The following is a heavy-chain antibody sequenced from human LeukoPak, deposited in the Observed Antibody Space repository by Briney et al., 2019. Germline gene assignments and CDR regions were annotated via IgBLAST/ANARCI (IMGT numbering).Heavy chain of an antibody. CDR1: GYRFTNNW. V-gene: IGHV5-51*01. D-gene: IGHD3/OR15-3a*01. Sequence: GESLKISCKASGYRFTNNWIGWVRQVPGKGLEWMGIIYPGDSDTRCSPPFQGQVTISVDKSIDTAYLQWSSLKASDTAMYYCARHLDLLIGNWHFDLWGRGTLVTVSS. CDR2: IYPGDSDT. CDR3: ARHLDLLIGNWHFDL. J-gene: IGHJ2*01.